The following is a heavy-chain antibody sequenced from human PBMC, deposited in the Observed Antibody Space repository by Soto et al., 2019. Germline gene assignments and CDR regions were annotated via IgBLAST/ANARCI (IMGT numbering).Heavy chain of an antibody. V-gene: IGHV1-69*02. D-gene: IGHD2-21*02. J-gene: IGHJ4*02. Sequence: QVQLVQSGAEVKKPGSSVKVSCKASGGTFSSYTISWVRQAPGQGLEWMGRIIPILGIANYAQKFQGRGTITADQSTSTAYMELSSLRSEDTAVYYCARDDVLAYCGGDCYSWGQGTLVTVSS. CDR1: GGTFSSYT. CDR3: ARDDVLAYCGGDCYS. CDR2: IIPILGIA.